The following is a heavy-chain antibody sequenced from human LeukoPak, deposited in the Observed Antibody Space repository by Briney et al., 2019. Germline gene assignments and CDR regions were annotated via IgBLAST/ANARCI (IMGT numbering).Heavy chain of an antibody. V-gene: IGHV3-23*01. CDR2: ISGSGGST. J-gene: IGHJ4*02. D-gene: IGHD3-10*01. Sequence: GGSLLLSCAASGFPFSSYAMSWGRAAPGKGVEGVSAISGSGGSTYYAASVKGRFTISRDNSKNTLYLQMNSLRAEDTAVYYCAKIFYGSGQGVYWGQGTLVTVSS. CDR3: AKIFYGSGQGVY. CDR1: GFPFSSYA.